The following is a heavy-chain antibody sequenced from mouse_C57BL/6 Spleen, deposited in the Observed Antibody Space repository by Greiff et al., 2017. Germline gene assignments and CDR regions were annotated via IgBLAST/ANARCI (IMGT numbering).Heavy chain of an antibody. V-gene: IGHV5-9-1*02. CDR2: ISSGGDYI. CDR1: GFTFSSYA. Sequence: DVMLVESGEGLVKPGGSLKLSCAASGFTFSSYAMSWVRQTPEKRLEWVAYISSGGDYIYYADTVKGRFTISRDNARNTLYLQMSSLKSEDTAMYYCTRDQGLYDYDVEFAYWGQGTLVTVSA. D-gene: IGHD2-4*01. CDR3: TRDQGLYDYDVEFAY. J-gene: IGHJ3*01.